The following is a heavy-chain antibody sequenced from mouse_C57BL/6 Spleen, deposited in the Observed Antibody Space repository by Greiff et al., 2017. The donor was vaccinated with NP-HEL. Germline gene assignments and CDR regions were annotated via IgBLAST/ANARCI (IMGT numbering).Heavy chain of an antibody. D-gene: IGHD2-4*01. CDR3: AKPFIYYDYFYYAMDY. V-gene: IGHV5-17*01. CDR2: ISSGSSTI. Sequence: EVHLVESGGGLVKPGGSLKLSCAASGFTFSDYGMHWVRQAPEKGLEWVAYISSGSSTIYYADTVKGRFTISRDNAKNNLFLQMTSLRSEDTAMYYCAKPFIYYDYFYYAMDYWGQGTSVTVSS. CDR1: GFTFSDYG. J-gene: IGHJ4*01.